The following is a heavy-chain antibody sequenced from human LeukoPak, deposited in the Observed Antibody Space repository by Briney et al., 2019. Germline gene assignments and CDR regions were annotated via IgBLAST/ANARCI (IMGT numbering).Heavy chain of an antibody. CDR2: IYYSGST. J-gene: IGHJ4*02. Sequence: PSETLSLTCTVSGGSISSYYWSWIRQPPGKGLEWIGYIYYSGSTNHNPSLKSRVTISVDTSKNQFSLRLTSVTAADTAVYYCVRVHDYLWGSYRFFDHWGQGTLVTVSS. V-gene: IGHV4-59*08. D-gene: IGHD3-16*02. CDR3: VRVHDYLWGSYRFFDH. CDR1: GGSISSYY.